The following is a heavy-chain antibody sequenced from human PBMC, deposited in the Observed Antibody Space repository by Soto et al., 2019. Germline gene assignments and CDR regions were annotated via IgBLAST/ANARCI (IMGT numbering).Heavy chain of an antibody. CDR3: VRGEGVEVVPPTLFVFDY. CDR2: INPRSGGT. D-gene: IGHD2-21*01. CDR1: GYTFTGNY. Sequence: QVQLVQSGAEVKKPGASVKVSCKAYGYTFTGNYIHWVRQAPGQGPEWMAWINPRSGGTDYAQKFQGRVTITRDTSITTAYLDLIRLTSDDTAMYYCVRGEGVEVVPPTLFVFDYWGQGTLLTVSS. J-gene: IGHJ4*02. V-gene: IGHV1-2*02.